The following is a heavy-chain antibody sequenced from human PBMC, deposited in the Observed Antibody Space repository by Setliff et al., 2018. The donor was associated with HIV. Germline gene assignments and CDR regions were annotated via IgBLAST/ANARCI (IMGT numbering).Heavy chain of an antibody. J-gene: IGHJ4*02. CDR1: GSTFTGHY. D-gene: IGHD3-10*01. V-gene: IGHV1-2*06. Sequence: ASVKVSCKASGSTFTGHYMHWVRQAPGQGLEWMGRINPNSGGTNYAQKYQGRFTMTRATSISTDYMELSRLRSDDTAVYYCVRDIKYAAGTSYMGPSPCFDYWGQGTLVTVSS. CDR3: VRDIKYAAGTSYMGPSPCFDY. CDR2: INPNSGGT.